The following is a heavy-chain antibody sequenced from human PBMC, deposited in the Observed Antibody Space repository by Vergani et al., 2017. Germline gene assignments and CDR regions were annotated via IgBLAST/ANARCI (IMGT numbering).Heavy chain of an antibody. Sequence: QITLKESGPTLVKPTQTLTLTCTFSGFSLSTSGVGVGWIRQPPGKALEWLALIYWNDDKRYSPSLKSRLTITKDTPKNQVVLTMTNMDPVDTATYYRAHLYSSSWYSLVLGYWGQGTLVTVSS. CDR1: GFSLSTSGVG. J-gene: IGHJ4*02. CDR2: IYWNDDK. D-gene: IGHD6-13*01. CDR3: AHLYSSSWYSLVLGY. V-gene: IGHV2-5*01.